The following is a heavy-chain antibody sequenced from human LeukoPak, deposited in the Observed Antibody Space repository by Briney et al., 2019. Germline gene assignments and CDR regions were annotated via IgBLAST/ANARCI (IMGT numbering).Heavy chain of an antibody. CDR3: ARNLNSWFDP. Sequence: GGSLRLSCAASGFTFSSYNMNWVRQAPGTGLEWVSSISSSSSYIYYADSLKGRFTISRDNAKNSLFLQMNSLRAEDTAVYYCARNLNSWFDPWGQGTLVTVSS. D-gene: IGHD3-9*01. CDR1: GFTFSSYN. V-gene: IGHV3-21*01. J-gene: IGHJ5*02. CDR2: ISSSSSYI.